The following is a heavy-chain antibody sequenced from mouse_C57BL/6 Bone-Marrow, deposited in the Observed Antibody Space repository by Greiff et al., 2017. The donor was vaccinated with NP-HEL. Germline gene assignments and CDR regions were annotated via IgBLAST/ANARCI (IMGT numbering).Heavy chain of an antibody. Sequence: QVQLQQSGAELARPGASVKLSCKASGYTFTSYGISWVKQRTGQGLEWIGEIYPRSGNTYYNEKFKGKATLTADKSSSTAYMELRSLTSEDSAVYFCARDLLEAYWGQGTLVTVSA. CDR3: ARDLLEAY. J-gene: IGHJ3*01. CDR2: IYPRSGNT. V-gene: IGHV1-81*01. D-gene: IGHD2-1*01. CDR1: GYTFTSYG.